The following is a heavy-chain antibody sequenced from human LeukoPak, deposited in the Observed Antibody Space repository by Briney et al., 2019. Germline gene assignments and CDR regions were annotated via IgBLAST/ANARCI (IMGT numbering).Heavy chain of an antibody. J-gene: IGHJ5*02. Sequence: ASVKVSCKASGYTFTSYDINWVRHATGQGLEWMGWINPNSGNTGYAQKFQGRVTMTRNTSISTAYMELSSLRSEDTAGYYCARGVGYSSSSSWFDPWGQGTLVTVSS. D-gene: IGHD6-6*01. CDR2: INPNSGNT. CDR3: ARGVGYSSSSSWFDP. CDR1: GYTFTSYD. V-gene: IGHV1-8*01.